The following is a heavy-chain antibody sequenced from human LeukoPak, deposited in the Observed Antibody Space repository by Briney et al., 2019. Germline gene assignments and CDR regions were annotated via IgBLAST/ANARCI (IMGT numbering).Heavy chain of an antibody. Sequence: PSETLSLTCTVSGGSISSSGYYWGWIRQSPGKGLEWIGSMHYSGSNSYNPSLKSRATISVDTSKNQFSLKLSSVTAADTAIYYCARYSSSSGWFDPWGQGTLVTVSS. J-gene: IGHJ5*02. CDR1: GGSISSSGYY. CDR3: ARYSSSSGWFDP. V-gene: IGHV4-39*01. CDR2: MHYSGSN. D-gene: IGHD6-6*01.